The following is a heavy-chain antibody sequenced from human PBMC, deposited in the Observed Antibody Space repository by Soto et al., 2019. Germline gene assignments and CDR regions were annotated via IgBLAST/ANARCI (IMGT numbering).Heavy chain of an antibody. CDR2: IKSKTDGGTT. Sequence: GGSLRLSCAASGFTFSNAWRSWVRQAQGKGLEWVGRIKSKTDGGTTDYAAPEKGRFTISRDDLKNTLYLQMNSLKTEDTAVYYCTTDYWPQCFYSNYWFDPWGQGTLGTVSS. CDR3: TTDYWPQCFYSNYWFDP. J-gene: IGHJ5*02. D-gene: IGHD4-4*01. CDR1: GFTFSNAW. V-gene: IGHV3-15*01.